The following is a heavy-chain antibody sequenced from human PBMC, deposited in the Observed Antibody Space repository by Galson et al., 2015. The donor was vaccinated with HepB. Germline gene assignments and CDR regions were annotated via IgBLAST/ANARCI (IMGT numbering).Heavy chain of an antibody. CDR1: GGSFSGYY. Sequence: TLSLTCAVYGGSFSGYYWSWICQPPGKGLEWIGEINHSGSTNYNPSLKSRVTISVDTSKNQFSLKLSSVTAADTAVYYCARGFRPSPPGYFDLWGRGTLVTVSS. CDR2: INHSGST. CDR3: ARGFRPSPPGYFDL. J-gene: IGHJ2*01. D-gene: IGHD2/OR15-2a*01. V-gene: IGHV4-34*01.